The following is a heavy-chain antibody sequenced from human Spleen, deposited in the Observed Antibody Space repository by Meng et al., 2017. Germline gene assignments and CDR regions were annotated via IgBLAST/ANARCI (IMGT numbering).Heavy chain of an antibody. J-gene: IGHJ4*02. CDR2: INHSGST. Sequence: HVQYQPVGPGLLKPSETLSLTCAVYGGSFSGYYWSWIRQPPGKGLEWIGEINHSGSTNYNPSLKSRVTISVDTSKNQFSLKLSSVTAADTAVYYCARTGSYYDSSGYYYFDYWGQGTLVTVSS. V-gene: IGHV4-34*01. CDR3: ARTGSYYDSSGYYYFDY. D-gene: IGHD3-22*01. CDR1: GGSFSGYY.